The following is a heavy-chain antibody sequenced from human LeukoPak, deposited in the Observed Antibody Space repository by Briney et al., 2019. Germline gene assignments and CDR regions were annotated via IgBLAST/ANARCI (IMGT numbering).Heavy chain of an antibody. V-gene: IGHV1-2*02. CDR2: INPNSGGT. Sequence: ASVKVSCKASGYTFTGYYIHWVRQAPGQGLEWMGWINPNSGGTKYAQKFQGRVTMTRGTSISTAYMELSRLISDDTAVYYCARAQTYCSGVTCYSDSWGQGTLVTVSS. D-gene: IGHD2-15*01. CDR3: ARAQTYCSGVTCYSDS. J-gene: IGHJ4*02. CDR1: GYTFTGYY.